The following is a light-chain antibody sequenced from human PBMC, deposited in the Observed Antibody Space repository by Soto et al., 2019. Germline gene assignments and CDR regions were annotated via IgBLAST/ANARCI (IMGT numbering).Light chain of an antibody. V-gene: IGKV1-5*01. CDR3: QQYDSYPWT. CDR2: AAS. J-gene: IGKJ1*01. Sequence: DIQMTQSPSTLSASVGDRVTLTCRASQSIGSLLAWYQQKPGRAPKLLIYAASSLESGVPSRFSGSGSGTEFTLTISSLQPDDFATYYCQQYDSYPWTFGQGTKVEIE. CDR1: QSIGSL.